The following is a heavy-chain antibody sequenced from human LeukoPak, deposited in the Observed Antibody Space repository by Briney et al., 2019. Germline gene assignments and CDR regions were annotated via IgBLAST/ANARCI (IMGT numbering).Heavy chain of an antibody. D-gene: IGHD1-14*01. Sequence: PSETLSLTCTVSGGSISSGCYYWSWIRQPAGRGLELHGRIYTSGSTNSHHSFKSRVTTSVTTSKTQFTLRLTSVTAADTAVYYLAETLPEDWFDAWGQGTLVTVSS. CDR3: AETLPEDWFDA. CDR2: IYTSGST. J-gene: IGHJ5*02. V-gene: IGHV4-61*02. CDR1: GGSISSGCYY.